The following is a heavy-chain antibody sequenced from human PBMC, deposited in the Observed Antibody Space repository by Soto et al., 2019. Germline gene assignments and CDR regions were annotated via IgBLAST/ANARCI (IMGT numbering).Heavy chain of an antibody. CDR3: ATEGANGYIPYYIEN. CDR2: ISGTGGSI. CDR1: RFPFNNYA. V-gene: IGHV3-23*01. D-gene: IGHD5-12*01. Sequence: PWGSLRLSCAAYRFPFNNYAMTWVRQDPGKGLEWVSTISGTGGSIYYADSVKGRFTMSRDNAKNSIFLQMNSLTDEDRAVYYCATEGANGYIPYYIENWDQGVSVIVS. J-gene: IGHJ6*03.